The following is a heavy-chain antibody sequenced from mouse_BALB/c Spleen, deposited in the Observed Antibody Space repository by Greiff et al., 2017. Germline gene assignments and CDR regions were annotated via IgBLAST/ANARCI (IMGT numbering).Heavy chain of an antibody. CDR3: ARSDGNSYYAMDY. CDR1: GFTFSSFG. CDR2: ISSGSSTI. V-gene: IGHV5-17*02. D-gene: IGHD2-1*01. Sequence: EVQLVESGGGLVQPGGSRKLSCAASGFTFSSFGMHWVRQAPEKGLEWVAYISSGSSTIYYADTVKGRFTISRDNPKNTLFLQMTSLRSEDTAMYYCARSDGNSYYAMDYWGQGTSVTVSS. J-gene: IGHJ4*01.